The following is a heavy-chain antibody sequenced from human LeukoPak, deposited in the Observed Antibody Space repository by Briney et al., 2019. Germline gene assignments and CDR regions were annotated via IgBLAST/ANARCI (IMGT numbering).Heavy chain of an antibody. V-gene: IGHV4-34*01. Sequence: SETLSLTCAVYGGSFSGYYWSWIRQPPGKGLEWIGEINHSGSTNYNPSLKSRVTISVDTSKNQFSLKLSSVTAADTAVYYCAGLFDYGDSSYYYYYMDVWGKGTTVTVSS. CDR2: INHSGST. D-gene: IGHD4-17*01. J-gene: IGHJ6*03. CDR3: AGLFDYGDSSYYYYYMDV. CDR1: GGSFSGYY.